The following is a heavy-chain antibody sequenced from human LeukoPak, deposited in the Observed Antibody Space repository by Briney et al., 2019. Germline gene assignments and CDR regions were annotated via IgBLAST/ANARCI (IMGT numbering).Heavy chain of an antibody. CDR2: IYYSGST. D-gene: IGHD1-26*01. V-gene: IGHV4-39*01. CDR1: GGSISSSSYY. J-gene: IGHJ4*02. CDR3: ASLRERSYYARGFDY. Sequence: PSETLSLTCTVSGGSISSSSYYWGWIRQPPGKGLEWIGSIYYSGSTYYKSSLKSRVTVSVGTSKNQFSLKLSSVTAADTAVYYCASLRERSYYARGFDYWGQGTLVTASS.